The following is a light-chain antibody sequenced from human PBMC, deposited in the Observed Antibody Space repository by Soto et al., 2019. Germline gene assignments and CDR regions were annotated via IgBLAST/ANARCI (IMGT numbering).Light chain of an antibody. Sequence: DIQMTQSPSTLSASVGDRVTITCRASQSINSWLAWYQQKPGTAPKLLIYDASRLESGVPSRFSGSGSETEFTLTISSLQPDDFATYYCQQYNSYSPPFGGGTRLEI. CDR3: QQYNSYSPP. CDR2: DAS. J-gene: IGKJ5*01. CDR1: QSINSW. V-gene: IGKV1-5*01.